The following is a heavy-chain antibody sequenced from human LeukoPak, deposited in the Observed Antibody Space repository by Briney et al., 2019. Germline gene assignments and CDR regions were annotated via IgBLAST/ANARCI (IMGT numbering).Heavy chain of an antibody. CDR3: ARVTKSYYYYGYMDV. Sequence: ASVKVSCKASGYTFTDYYMHWVRQAPGQGLEWMGWINPNTGGTSSAQKFQGRVTLTRDTSISTAYVELSRLRSDDTALYYCARVTKSYYYYGYMDVWGNGTTVTVSS. CDR2: INPNTGGT. J-gene: IGHJ6*03. CDR1: GYTFTDYY. D-gene: IGHD4-11*01. V-gene: IGHV1-2*02.